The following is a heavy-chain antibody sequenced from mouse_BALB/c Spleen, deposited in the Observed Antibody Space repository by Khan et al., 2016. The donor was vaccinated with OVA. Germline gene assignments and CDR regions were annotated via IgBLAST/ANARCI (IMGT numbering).Heavy chain of an antibody. V-gene: IGHV5-6*01. CDR2: ISSGGSYT. D-gene: IGHD1-1*01. CDR3: ARLAYYYDSEGFAY. J-gene: IGHJ3*01. CDR1: GFTFSTYG. Sequence: EVELVESGGDLVKPEGSLKLSCAASGFTFSTYGMSWVRQTPDKRLEWVATISSGGSYTYYPDSVQGRFTISRDNAKNTLYLQMSSLKSEDTAMFYWARLAYYYDSEGFAYWGQGTLVTASA.